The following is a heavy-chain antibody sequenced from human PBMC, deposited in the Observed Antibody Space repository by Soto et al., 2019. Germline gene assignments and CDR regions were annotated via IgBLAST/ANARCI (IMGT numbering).Heavy chain of an antibody. CDR2: ISGSGGST. V-gene: IGHV3-23*01. CDR3: TKACGMPIFSPHYYMDV. Sequence: EVQLLESGGGLVQPGGSLRLSCAASGFTFSSYAMSWVRQAPGKGLEWVSAISGSGGSTYYADSVKGRFTISRDNYKNTLYLQMNSLIADDTAVYYCTKACGMPIFSPHYYMDVYGKVTKVTISS. J-gene: IGHJ6*03. D-gene: IGHD3-3*01. CDR1: GFTFSSYA.